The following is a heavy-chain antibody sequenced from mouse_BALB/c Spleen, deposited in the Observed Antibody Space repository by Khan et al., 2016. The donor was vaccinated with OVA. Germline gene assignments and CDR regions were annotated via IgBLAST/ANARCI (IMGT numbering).Heavy chain of an antibody. V-gene: IGHV3-2*02. CDR3: ARSGTITTVVATDFDY. Sequence: EVQLQESGPGLAKPSQSLSLTCTVTGYSITSDYAWNWIRQFPGNKLEWMGYISYSGRTSYNPSLKSRISITRDTSKNQFFLQLNSVTTEDTATYYCARSGTITTVVATDFDYWGQGTTLTVSS. CDR2: ISYSGRT. J-gene: IGHJ2*01. CDR1: GYSITSDYA. D-gene: IGHD1-1*01.